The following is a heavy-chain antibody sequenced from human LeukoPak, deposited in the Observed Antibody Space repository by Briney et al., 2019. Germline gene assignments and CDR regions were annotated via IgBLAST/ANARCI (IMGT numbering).Heavy chain of an antibody. J-gene: IGHJ6*02. D-gene: IGHD2-21*01. CDR1: GYSVSSNSAV. CDR3: ARAQAYTGNGMDV. CDR2: TYYRSKWYN. V-gene: IGHV6-1*01. Sequence: SQTLSLTCAISGYSVSSNSAVWNWIRQSPSRGLEWLGRTYYRSKWYNEYAVSVTSRITINPDTSKNQFSLYLNSVAPEDTAVYYCARAQAYTGNGMDVWGQGTTVTVSS.